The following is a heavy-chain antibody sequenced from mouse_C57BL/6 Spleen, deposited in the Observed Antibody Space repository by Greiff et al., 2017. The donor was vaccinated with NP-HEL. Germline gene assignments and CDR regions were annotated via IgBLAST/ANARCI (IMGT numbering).Heavy chain of an antibody. Sequence: QVQLQQPGTELVKPGASVKLSCKASGYTFTSYWMHWVKQRPGQGLEWIGNINPSNGGTNYNEKFKSKATLTVDKSSSTAYMQLSSLTSEDSAVYYCARTRGSNYVWYFDVWGTGTTVTVSS. CDR2: INPSNGGT. V-gene: IGHV1-53*01. CDR1: GYTFTSYW. J-gene: IGHJ1*03. CDR3: ARTRGSNYVWYFDV. D-gene: IGHD2-5*01.